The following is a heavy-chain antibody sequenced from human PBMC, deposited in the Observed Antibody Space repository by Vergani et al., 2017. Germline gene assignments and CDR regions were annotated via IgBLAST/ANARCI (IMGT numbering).Heavy chain of an antibody. CDR1: GYTFTSYD. CDR2: MNPNSGNT. J-gene: IGHJ5*02. Sequence: QVQLVQSGAEVKKPGASVKVSCKASGYTFTSYDINWVRQATGQGLEWMGWMNPNSGNTGYAQKFQGRVTMTRNTSISTAYMELSSLRSEDTAVYYCARAHTKKLRPNYDFWSGHLGNHWFDPWGQGTLVTVSS. D-gene: IGHD3-3*01. CDR3: ARAHTKKLRPNYDFWSGHLGNHWFDP. V-gene: IGHV1-8*01.